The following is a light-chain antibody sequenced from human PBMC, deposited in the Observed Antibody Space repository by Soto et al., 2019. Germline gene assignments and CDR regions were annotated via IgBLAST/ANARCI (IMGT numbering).Light chain of an antibody. CDR3: SSYTSSSTRV. CDR2: EVS. CDR1: SSDVGGYNY. J-gene: IGLJ3*02. Sequence: QSVLTQPASVSGSPGQSITISCTGTSSDVGGYNYVSWYQQHPGKAPKLMIYEVSNRPSGVSTRFSGSKSGNKASLTISGPQGEDEADYYCSSYTSSSTRVFGGGTKVTVL. V-gene: IGLV2-14*01.